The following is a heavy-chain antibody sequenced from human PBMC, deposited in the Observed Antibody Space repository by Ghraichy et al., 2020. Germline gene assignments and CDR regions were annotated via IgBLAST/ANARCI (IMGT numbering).Heavy chain of an antibody. CDR3: ARDGGPAYYDFWSGYYPHYYYYYGMDV. J-gene: IGHJ6*02. D-gene: IGHD3-3*01. V-gene: IGHV1-3*01. Sequence: ASVKVSCKASGYTFTSYAMHWVRQAPGQRLEWMGWINAGNGNTKYSQKFQGRVTITRDTSASTAYMELSSLRSEDTAVYYCARDGGPAYYDFWSGYYPHYYYYYGMDVWGQGTTVTVSS. CDR2: INAGNGNT. CDR1: GYTFTSYA.